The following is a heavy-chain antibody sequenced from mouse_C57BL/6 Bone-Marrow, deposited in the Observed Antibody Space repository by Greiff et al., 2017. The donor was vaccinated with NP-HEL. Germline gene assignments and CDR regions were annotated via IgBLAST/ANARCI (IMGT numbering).Heavy chain of an antibody. CDR2: INSDGGST. D-gene: IGHD3-1*01. Sequence: EVKLVESGGGLVQPGESLKLSCESNEYEFPSHDMSWVRKTPEKRLELVAAINSDGGSTYYPDTMERRFIISRDNTKKTLYLQMSSLRSEDTALYYGARRGQLGLRRYFDYWGKGTTLTVSS. V-gene: IGHV5-2*01. CDR3: ARRGQLGLRRYFDY. CDR1: EYEFPSHD. J-gene: IGHJ2*01.